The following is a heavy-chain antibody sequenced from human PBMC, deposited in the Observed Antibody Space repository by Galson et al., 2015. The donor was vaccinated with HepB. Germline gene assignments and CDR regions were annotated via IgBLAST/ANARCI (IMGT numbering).Heavy chain of an antibody. CDR2: IRYDGSNK. D-gene: IGHD1-26*01. V-gene: IGHV3-30*02. J-gene: IGHJ6*02. Sequence: SLRLSCAASGFTFSSYGMHWVRQAPGKGLEWVAFIRYDGSNKYYADSVKGRFTISRDNSKNTLYLQMNSLRAEDTAVYYCAKDMGVGATKVNRCYYYGMDVWGQGTTVTVSS. CDR1: GFTFSSYG. CDR3: AKDMGVGATKVNRCYYYGMDV.